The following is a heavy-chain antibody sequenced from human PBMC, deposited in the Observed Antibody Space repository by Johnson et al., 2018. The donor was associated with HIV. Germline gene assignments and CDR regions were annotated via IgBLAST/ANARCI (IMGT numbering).Heavy chain of an antibody. CDR2: INKDGSDT. J-gene: IGHJ3*01. V-gene: IGHV3-74*02. CDR1: GFTLSNYW. Sequence: VQLVESGGGVVQPGGSLRLSCAATGFTLSNYWMHWVRQVPGKGLVWVSRINKDGSDTTYGDTVMGRFTISRDDAKNTLYLQMNSLRAEDTAVYYCARAQVLPDDAFDLWGQGIKVTVSS. D-gene: IGHD2-2*01. CDR3: ARAQVLPDDAFDL.